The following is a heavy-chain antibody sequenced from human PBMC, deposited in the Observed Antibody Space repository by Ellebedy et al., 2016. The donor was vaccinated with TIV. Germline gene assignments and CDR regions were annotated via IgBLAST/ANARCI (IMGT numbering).Heavy chain of an antibody. CDR1: GGTFSSYA. J-gene: IGHJ6*02. D-gene: IGHD3-10*01. CDR3: ARDEGITMGMDV. Sequence: SVKVSCXASGGTFSSYAISWVRQAPGQGLECMGGIIPIFGTANYAQKFQGRVTITADKSTSTAYMELSSLRSEDTAVYYCARDEGITMGMDVWGQGTTVTVSS. V-gene: IGHV1-69*06. CDR2: IIPIFGTA.